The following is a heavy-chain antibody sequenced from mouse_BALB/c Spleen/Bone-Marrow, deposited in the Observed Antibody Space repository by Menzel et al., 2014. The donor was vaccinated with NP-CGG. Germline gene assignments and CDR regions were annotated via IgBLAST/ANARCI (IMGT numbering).Heavy chain of an antibody. CDR1: GYSITRDYA. Sequence: VQLQQSGPGLVKPSQSLSLTCIVTGYSITRDYAWNWIRQFPGNKLEWIGYISYSGSTTYNPSLESRISITRDTSKNQFFLQLNSVTTEDTATYYCAGSSSYDYDVGFAYWGQGTLVTVSA. CDR3: AGSSSYDYDVGFAY. J-gene: IGHJ3*01. CDR2: ISYSGST. V-gene: IGHV3-2*02. D-gene: IGHD2-4*01.